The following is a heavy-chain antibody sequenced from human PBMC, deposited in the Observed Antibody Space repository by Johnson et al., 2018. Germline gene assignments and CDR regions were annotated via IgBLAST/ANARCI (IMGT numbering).Heavy chain of an antibody. J-gene: IGHJ3*02. CDR1: KFTFSRHG. Sequence: QVQLVQSGGGVVQPGGSLRLSCAASKFTFSRHGMHWVRQAPGKGLEWVSFISYDGSNKHFVGSVKGRFTISRENSKNTLYLQMNSLRAEDTAVYYCAKERPDMIGAFDIWGQGTMVTVSS. V-gene: IGHV3-30*18. D-gene: IGHD3-16*01. CDR3: AKERPDMIGAFDI. CDR2: ISYDGSNK.